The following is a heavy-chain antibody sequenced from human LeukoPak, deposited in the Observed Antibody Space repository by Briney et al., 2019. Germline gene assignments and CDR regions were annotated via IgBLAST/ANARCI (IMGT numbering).Heavy chain of an antibody. Sequence: PSETLSLTCTVSGGSISSSSHHWSWVRQPPGKGLEWIGSIYYSGNTYCNPSLKSRVTISVDTSKNQFSLKLTSVTAADTAVYYCTREYSSSSDYWGQGTLVTVSS. V-gene: IGHV4-39*02. D-gene: IGHD6-6*01. CDR3: TREYSSSSDY. CDR2: IYYSGNT. J-gene: IGHJ4*02. CDR1: GGSISSSSHH.